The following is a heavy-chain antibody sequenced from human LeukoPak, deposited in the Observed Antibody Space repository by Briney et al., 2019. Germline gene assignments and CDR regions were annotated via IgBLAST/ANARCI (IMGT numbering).Heavy chain of an antibody. CDR2: ISGSGGST. V-gene: IGHV3-23*01. CDR1: GFTFSSYA. Sequence: QAGGSLRLSCAASGFTFSSYAMSWVRQAPGKGLEWVSAISGSGGSTYYADSVKGRFTISRDNSKNTLYLQMNSLRAEDTAVYYCAKDQEFDIAVAGTFDYWGQGTLVTVSS. D-gene: IGHD6-19*01. J-gene: IGHJ4*02. CDR3: AKDQEFDIAVAGTFDY.